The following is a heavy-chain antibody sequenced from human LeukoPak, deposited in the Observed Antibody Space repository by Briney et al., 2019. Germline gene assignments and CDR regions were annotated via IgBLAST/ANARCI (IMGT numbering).Heavy chain of an antibody. CDR2: ISWNSGSI. J-gene: IGHJ4*02. D-gene: IGHD3-22*01. Sequence: GGSLRLSCAASGFTFDDYAMHWVRQAPGKGLEWVSGISWNSGSIGYADSVKGRFTISRDNAKNSLYLQMNSLRAEDTALYYCAKGGCYYDSSAPVDYWGQGTLVTVSS. V-gene: IGHV3-9*01. CDR1: GFTFDDYA. CDR3: AKGGCYYDSSAPVDY.